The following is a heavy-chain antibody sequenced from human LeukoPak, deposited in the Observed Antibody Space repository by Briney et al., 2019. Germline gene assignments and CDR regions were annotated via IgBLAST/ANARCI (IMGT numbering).Heavy chain of an antibody. CDR3: AREHRNVGATVDN. J-gene: IGHJ4*02. Sequence: GGSLRLSCAGSGFTFSDYWMHWVHQAPGKGLVWVSRIERDGSTTYYADSVKGRFTISRDTAKNTLYLQMNSLRAEDTAVYYCAREHRNVGATVDNWGQGTLVTVSS. CDR2: IERDGSTT. V-gene: IGHV3-74*01. D-gene: IGHD1-26*01. CDR1: GFTFSDYW.